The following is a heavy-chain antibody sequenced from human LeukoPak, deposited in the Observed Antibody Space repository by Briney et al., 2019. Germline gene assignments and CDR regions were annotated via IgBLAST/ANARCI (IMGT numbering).Heavy chain of an antibody. V-gene: IGHV3-74*01. Sequence: GGSLRLSCEGSGFSLGSYWMHWVRQVPGKGLVWVSRINGYGSDTSYADPVKGRFTISRDNSKNTLYLQMNSLRAEDTAVYYCARGSGYGVPIDYWGQGTLVTVSS. D-gene: IGHD5-12*01. CDR2: INGYGSDT. J-gene: IGHJ4*02. CDR1: GFSLGSYW. CDR3: ARGSGYGVPIDY.